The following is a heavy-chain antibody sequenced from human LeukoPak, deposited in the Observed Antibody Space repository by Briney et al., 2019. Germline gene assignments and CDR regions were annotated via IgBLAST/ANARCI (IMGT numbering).Heavy chain of an antibody. D-gene: IGHD6-13*01. V-gene: IGHV3-21*01. CDR1: GFTFSSYS. CDR3: ARDPPYSSSWSTDFDY. J-gene: IGHJ4*02. Sequence: PGGSLRLSCAASGFTFSSYSMNWVRQAPGKGLEWVSSISSSSSYIYYADSVKGRFTISRDNAKNSLYLQMNSLRAEDTAVYYCARDPPYSSSWSTDFDYWGQGTLVTVSS. CDR2: ISSSSSYI.